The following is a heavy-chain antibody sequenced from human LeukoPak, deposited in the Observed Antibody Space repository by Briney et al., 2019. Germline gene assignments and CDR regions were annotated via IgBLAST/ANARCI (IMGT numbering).Heavy chain of an antibody. Sequence: KTSETLSLTCAVYGGSFSGYYWSWIRQPPGKGLEWIGEINHSGSTSYNPSLKSRVTISVDTSKNQFSLNLNSVTAADTAVYYCARSGWYSLDYWGQGTLVTVSS. CDR2: INHSGST. D-gene: IGHD6-19*01. J-gene: IGHJ4*02. V-gene: IGHV4-34*01. CDR1: GGSFSGYY. CDR3: ARSGWYSLDY.